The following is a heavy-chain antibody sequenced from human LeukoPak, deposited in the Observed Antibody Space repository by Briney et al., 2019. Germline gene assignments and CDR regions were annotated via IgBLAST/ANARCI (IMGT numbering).Heavy chain of an antibody. V-gene: IGHV4-4*07. CDR2: IYTSGST. J-gene: IGHJ6*02. CDR3: ARETNYYDSSGQYYYYYYGMDV. CDR1: GGSISSYY. D-gene: IGHD3-22*01. Sequence: PSETLSLTCTVSGGSISSYYWSWIRQPAGKGLEWIGRIYTSGSTNYNPSLKSGVTMSVDTSKNQFSLKLSSVTAADTAVYYCARETNYYDSSGQYYYYYYGMDVWGQGTTVTVSS.